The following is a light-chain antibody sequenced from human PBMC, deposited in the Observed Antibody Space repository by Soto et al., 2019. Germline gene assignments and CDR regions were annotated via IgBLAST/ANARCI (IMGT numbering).Light chain of an antibody. CDR2: EDT. CDR3: SSFGGITTHVL. J-gene: IGLJ2*01. Sequence: QSVLTQPASVSGSPGQSITMSCTGTSSDVGGYKLVSWYQHRPGKTPKLIIYEDTERPSGVSNRFSASKSGNTASLTISGLQAEDEAEYYCSSFGGITTHVLFVGGTKLTVL. V-gene: IGLV2-23*01. CDR1: SSDVGGYKL.